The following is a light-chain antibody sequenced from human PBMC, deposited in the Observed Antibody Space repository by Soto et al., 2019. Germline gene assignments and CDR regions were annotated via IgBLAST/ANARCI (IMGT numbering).Light chain of an antibody. CDR3: SSYTTRSTLV. J-gene: IGLJ1*01. V-gene: IGLV2-14*01. Sequence: QSALTQPPSASGSPGQSVTISCTGTSSDVGRYDFVSWYQHHPGKVPKLMTFDVTHRPPGISDRFSGSKSANTASLTISGLQAADEAFYYCSSYTTRSTLVFGGGTKVTVL. CDR1: SSDVGRYDF. CDR2: DVT.